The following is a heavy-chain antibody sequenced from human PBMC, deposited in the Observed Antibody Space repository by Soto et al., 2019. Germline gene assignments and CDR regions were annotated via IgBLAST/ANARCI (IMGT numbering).Heavy chain of an antibody. CDR1: GGSISSGGYY. V-gene: IGHV4-61*08. CDR3: AREDYYYYYMDV. Sequence: PSETLSLTCTVSGGSISSGGYYWSWIRQHPGKGLEWIGYIYYSGSTNYNPSLKSRVTISVDTSKNQFSLKLSSVTAADTAVYYCAREDYYYYYMDVWGKGTTVTVSS. J-gene: IGHJ6*03. CDR2: IYYSGST.